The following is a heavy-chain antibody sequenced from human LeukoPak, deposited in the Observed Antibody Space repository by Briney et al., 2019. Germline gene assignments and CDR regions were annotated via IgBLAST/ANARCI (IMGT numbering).Heavy chain of an antibody. CDR2: IIPILGIA. CDR3: ASTCSGGSCYYASGGVYYYGMDV. Sequence: GASVKVSFKASGYTFTSYYMHWVRRAPGQGLEWMGRIIPILGIANYAQKFQGRVTITADKSTSTAYMELSSLRSEDTAVYYCASTCSGGSCYYASGGVYYYGMDVWGQGTTVTVSS. D-gene: IGHD2-15*01. V-gene: IGHV1-69*02. J-gene: IGHJ6*02. CDR1: GYTFTSYY.